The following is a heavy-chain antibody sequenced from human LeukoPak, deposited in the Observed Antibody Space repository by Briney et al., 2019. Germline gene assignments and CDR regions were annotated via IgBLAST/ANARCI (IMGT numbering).Heavy chain of an antibody. D-gene: IGHD3-10*01. J-gene: IGHJ6*02. CDR3: ARDVYGSGSYYYYYYGMDV. Sequence: PGGSLRLSCAASGLTFSSYWMHWVRQAPGKGLVWVSRINSDGSSTSYADSVKGRFTISRDNAKNTLYLQMNSLRAEDTAVYYCARDVYGSGSYYYYYYGMDVWGQGTAVTVSS. V-gene: IGHV3-74*01. CDR1: GLTFSSYW. CDR2: INSDGSST.